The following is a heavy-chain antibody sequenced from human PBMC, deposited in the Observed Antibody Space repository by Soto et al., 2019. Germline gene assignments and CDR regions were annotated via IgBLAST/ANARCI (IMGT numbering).Heavy chain of an antibody. J-gene: IGHJ6*02. CDR2: INHSGST. Sequence: SETLSLTCAVYGGSFSGYYWTWIRQTSGKGLEWIGEINHSGSTNYNPSLKSRVTISVDTSKNQFSLKLSSVTAADTAVYYCARGYYYGSESYYYGMDVWGQGTTVTVSS. D-gene: IGHD3-10*01. CDR3: ARGYYYGSESYYYGMDV. V-gene: IGHV4-34*01. CDR1: GGSFSGYY.